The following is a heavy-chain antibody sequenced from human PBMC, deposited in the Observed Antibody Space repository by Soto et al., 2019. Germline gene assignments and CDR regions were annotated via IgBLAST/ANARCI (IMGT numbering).Heavy chain of an antibody. CDR1: GFTFSSYG. J-gene: IGHJ6*01. V-gene: IGHV3-30*18. CDR3: AKEQGTYYYYSMDV. Sequence: QVQLVESGGGVVQPGRSLRLSCAASGFTFSSYGMHWVRQAPGKGLEWVAVISYDGSNKYYADSVKGRFTISRDNSKNTLYLQMNSLRAEDTAVYYCAKEQGTYYYYSMDVW. CDR2: ISYDGSNK. D-gene: IGHD3-10*01.